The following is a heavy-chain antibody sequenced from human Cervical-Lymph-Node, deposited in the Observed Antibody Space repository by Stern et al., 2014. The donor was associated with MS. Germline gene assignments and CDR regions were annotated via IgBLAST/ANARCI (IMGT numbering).Heavy chain of an antibody. CDR1: GFSLSTSGVH. D-gene: IGHD2-15*01. J-gene: IGHJ4*02. V-gene: IGHV2-5*02. Sequence: QVTLKESGPTLVKPTQTLTLTCTFSGFSLSTSGVHVGWIRQPPGQALEWRAVIYWENAKCYSPSLKTRVSITKDTSKNQVVLTMTNMDPMDTATYYCARPDCSGGRCFDYWGQGTQVTVSS. CDR3: ARPDCSGGRCFDY. CDR2: IYWENAK.